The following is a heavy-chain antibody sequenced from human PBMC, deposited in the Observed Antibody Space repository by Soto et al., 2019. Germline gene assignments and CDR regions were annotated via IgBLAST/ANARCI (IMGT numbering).Heavy chain of an antibody. CDR3: ATGTGKTDFDY. J-gene: IGHJ4*02. V-gene: IGHV3-15*01. CDR2: VISKTYGGTT. D-gene: IGHD2-21*02. Sequence: GGSLRLSCAASGFTFSNAWMSWVRQAPGKGLEWVGRVISKTYGGTTDYAAPVKGRFTISRDDSENTVFLQMNSLKTEDTAVYYCATGTGKTDFDYWGQGTLVTVSS. CDR1: GFTFSNAW.